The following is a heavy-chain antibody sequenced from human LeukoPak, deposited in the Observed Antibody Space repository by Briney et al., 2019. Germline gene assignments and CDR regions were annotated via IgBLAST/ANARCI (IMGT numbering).Heavy chain of an antibody. V-gene: IGHV3-49*04. CDR3: ARGNTIFGGGAFDI. J-gene: IGHJ3*02. CDR1: GFTFGDYA. CDR2: IRSKAYRETT. Sequence: GGSLRLSCTVSGFTFGDYAMSWVRQAPGKGLKWVGFIRSKAYRETTEYAASVKGRFTISRDDSKGIAFLQMNSLKTEDTAVYYCARGNTIFGGGAFDIWGQGTMVTVSS. D-gene: IGHD3-3*01.